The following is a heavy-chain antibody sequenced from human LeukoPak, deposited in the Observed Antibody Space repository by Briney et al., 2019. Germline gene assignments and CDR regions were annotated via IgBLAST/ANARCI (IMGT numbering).Heavy chain of an antibody. V-gene: IGHV3-33*01. Sequence: GGSLRLSCAASGFTFSSCGMHWVRQAPGKGLEWVAVIWYDGSNKYYADSVKGRFTISRDNSKNTLYLQMNSLRAEDTAVYYCASGYSSSSSYWGQGTLVTVSS. D-gene: IGHD6-6*01. CDR1: GFTFSSCG. J-gene: IGHJ4*02. CDR2: IWYDGSNK. CDR3: ASGYSSSSSY.